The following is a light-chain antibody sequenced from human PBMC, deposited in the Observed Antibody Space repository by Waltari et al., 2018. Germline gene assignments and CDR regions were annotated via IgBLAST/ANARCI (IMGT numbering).Light chain of an antibody. CDR2: KAS. CDR1: QSISSW. CDR3: QQYSNYWT. J-gene: IGKJ1*01. Sequence: DIQMTQSPSTLSASVGDRVTITCRASQSISSWLAWYQQKPGKAPKLLIYKASSLESGVPSRFSGSGSGTEFTLTISSLQPDDFATYYCQQYSNYWTFGQGTKMEIK. V-gene: IGKV1-5*03.